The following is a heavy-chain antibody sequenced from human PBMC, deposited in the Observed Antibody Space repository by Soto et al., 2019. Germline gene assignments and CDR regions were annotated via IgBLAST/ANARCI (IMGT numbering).Heavy chain of an antibody. CDR1: GFIFSNYG. V-gene: IGHV3-30-3*01. D-gene: IGHD4-4*01. CDR3: ARDSDYRKWGSKYGMDV. CDR2: MSYDGNRE. J-gene: IGHJ6*02. Sequence: QVQLVESGGGVVQPGMSLRVSCAASGFIFSNYGMHWVRQAPGKGLEWVAVMSYDGNREYYADFVKGRFTISRDISKNTVNLQMSSLRVEDTAIYYCARDSDYRKWGSKYGMDVWGQGTSVTVSS.